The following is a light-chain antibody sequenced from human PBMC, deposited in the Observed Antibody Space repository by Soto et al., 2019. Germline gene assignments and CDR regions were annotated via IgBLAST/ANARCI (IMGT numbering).Light chain of an antibody. CDR1: QSVLYSSNNKNY. CDR2: WAS. CDR3: QQYYSIPHT. V-gene: IGKV4-1*01. Sequence: DIVMTQSPDSLAVSLGERATINCKSSQSVLYSSNNKNYLAWYQQKPGQPPKLLIFWASTRESGVPDRFRGSGSWTDFTLTISSLQAEDVAVYYCQQYYSIPHTFGRGTKLEIK. J-gene: IGKJ2*01.